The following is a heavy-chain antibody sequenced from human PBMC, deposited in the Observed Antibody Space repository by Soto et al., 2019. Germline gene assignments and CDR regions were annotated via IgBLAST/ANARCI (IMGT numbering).Heavy chain of an antibody. Sequence: SETLSLTCTVSGGCISSSSYYWGWIRQTPGKGLEWIGTIYYMGIAYYNPSLRSRVTISIDTSKNQFSLKLSSVTAADTAIYYCARRAYQVIGWFDPWGQGTLVTVSS. CDR3: ARRAYQVIGWFDP. CDR1: GGCISSSSYY. J-gene: IGHJ5*02. V-gene: IGHV4-39*01. CDR2: IYYMGIA. D-gene: IGHD2-2*01.